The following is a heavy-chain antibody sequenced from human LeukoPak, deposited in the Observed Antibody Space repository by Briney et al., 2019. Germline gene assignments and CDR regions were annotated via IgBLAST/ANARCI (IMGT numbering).Heavy chain of an antibody. D-gene: IGHD2-15*01. J-gene: IGHJ5*02. V-gene: IGHV1-18*01. CDR2: ISAYNGNT. CDR1: GYTFTSYG. Sequence: ASVKVSCKASGYTFTSYGISWVRQAPGQGLEWMGWISAYNGNTNYAQKLQGRVTMTTDTSTSTPYMELRSLRSDDTAVYYCAATPGCSGGSCYLVWFDPWGQGTLVTVSS. CDR3: AATPGCSGGSCYLVWFDP.